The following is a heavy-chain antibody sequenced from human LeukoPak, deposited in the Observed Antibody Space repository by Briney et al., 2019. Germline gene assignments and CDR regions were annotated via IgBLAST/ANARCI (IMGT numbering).Heavy chain of an antibody. Sequence: GGALRLSCAASGFTLSSYWMHWVRQVPGKGLVWVSRINPDGSTTTYADSVKGRFTISRDNAKNTLYLQMNSLRAEDTAVYYCARVRVGAYDFEYWGQGTLVTVSS. V-gene: IGHV3-74*01. CDR1: GFTLSSYW. J-gene: IGHJ4*02. CDR2: INPDGSTT. D-gene: IGHD3-10*01. CDR3: ARVRVGAYDFEY.